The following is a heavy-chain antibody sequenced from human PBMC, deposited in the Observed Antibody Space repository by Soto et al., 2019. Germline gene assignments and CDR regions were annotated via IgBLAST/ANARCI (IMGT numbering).Heavy chain of an antibody. CDR3: ARFGYTTEAH. CDR1: GFTFSSYT. V-gene: IGHV3-21*01. J-gene: IGHJ4*02. Sequence: EVQLMESGGGLVKPGGSLRLSCAASGFTFSSYTMIWVRQAPGKGLEWVSSISSSSSYIYYADSVKGRFTISRDNAKNSLYLPMNRLRAEDTAVYYCARFGYTTEAHWGQGTLVTVSS. D-gene: IGHD5-12*01. CDR2: ISSSSSYI.